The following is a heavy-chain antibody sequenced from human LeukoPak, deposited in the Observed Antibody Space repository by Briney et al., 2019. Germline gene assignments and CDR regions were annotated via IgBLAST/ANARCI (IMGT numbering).Heavy chain of an antibody. D-gene: IGHD2-2*01. Sequence: ASVKVSCKASGYTFTSYGISWVRQAPGQGLEWMGWISAYNGNTNYAQKLQGRVTMTTDTSTSTAYMELRSLRSDDTAVYYCARGVPAAEIYYYYYYMDVWGKGTTVTVSS. J-gene: IGHJ6*03. CDR3: ARGVPAAEIYYYYYYMDV. CDR1: GYTFTSYG. V-gene: IGHV1-18*01. CDR2: ISAYNGNT.